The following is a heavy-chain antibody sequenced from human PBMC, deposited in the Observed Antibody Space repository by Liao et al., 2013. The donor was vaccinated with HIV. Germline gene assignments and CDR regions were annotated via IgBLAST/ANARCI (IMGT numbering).Heavy chain of an antibody. CDR1: GGSISSFF. CDR3: ARESGTTHAFDL. D-gene: IGHD1-26*01. CDR2: IYYSGTT. Sequence: QVQLQESGPGLVKSSEILSLTCDVSGGSISSFFWSWIRQPPGKGLEWIGYIYYSGTTNYNPSLKSRVSISLDTSKNQFSLKMSSVTAADTAIYYCARESGTTHAFDLWGQGTTVTVSS. J-gene: IGHJ3*01. V-gene: IGHV4-59*01.